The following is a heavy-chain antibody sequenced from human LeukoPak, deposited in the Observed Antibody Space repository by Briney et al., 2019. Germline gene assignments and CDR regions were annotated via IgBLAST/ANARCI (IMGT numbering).Heavy chain of an antibody. J-gene: IGHJ4*02. V-gene: IGHV4-61*01. CDR2: NYYIGST. D-gene: IGHD1-26*01. CDR3: AGNPLYSGSRTYDF. Sequence: SETLSLTCTVSGGSVNSGSYYWSWIRPPPGKGLDWVGYNYYIGSTNYNPSLQIRVTISLDPSKNQCSLKLNSVPAADTAVYCCAGNPLYSGSRTYDFWSQGTLVTVSS. CDR1: GGSVNSGSYY.